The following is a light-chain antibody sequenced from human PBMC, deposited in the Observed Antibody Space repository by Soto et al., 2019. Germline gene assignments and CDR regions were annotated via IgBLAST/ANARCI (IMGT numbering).Light chain of an antibody. CDR2: KVS. Sequence: DVVRTQAPLSLPVTLGQPASISCRSSQSLLHSDGSTYLHWFQQRPGQSPRRLIYKVSNRDSGVPDRFSGSGSGTDFTLKISRVEADDVGVYYCLHVTHWPYTFGQGTKVDIK. CDR1: QSLLHSDGSTY. V-gene: IGKV2-30*02. J-gene: IGKJ2*01. CDR3: LHVTHWPYT.